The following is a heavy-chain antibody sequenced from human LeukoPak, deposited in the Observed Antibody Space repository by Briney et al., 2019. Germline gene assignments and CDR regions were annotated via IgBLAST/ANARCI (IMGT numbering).Heavy chain of an antibody. V-gene: IGHV1-3*01. CDR1: GYTFTSYA. J-gene: IGHJ4*02. CDR2: INAGNGNT. D-gene: IGHD3-16*02. CDR3: ARGETLYYDYVWGSYRNADFDY. Sequence: EASVKVSCKASGYTFTSYAMHWERQAPGQRLEWMGWINAGNGNTKYSQKFQGRVTITRDTSASTAYMELSSLRSEDTAVYYCARGETLYYDYVWGSYRNADFDYWGQGTLVTVSS.